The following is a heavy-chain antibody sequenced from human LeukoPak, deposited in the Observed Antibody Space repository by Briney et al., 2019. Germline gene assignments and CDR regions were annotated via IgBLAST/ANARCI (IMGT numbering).Heavy chain of an antibody. Sequence: PGGSLRLSCAASGFTFSSYGMHWVRQAPGKGLEWVAFIRYDGSNKYYADSVKGRFTISRDNSKNTLYLQMNSLRAEDTAVYYCAKNGPMIVGLDFDYWGQGTLVTVSS. V-gene: IGHV3-30*02. CDR2: IRYDGSNK. CDR1: GFTFSSYG. D-gene: IGHD3-22*01. J-gene: IGHJ4*02. CDR3: AKNGPMIVGLDFDY.